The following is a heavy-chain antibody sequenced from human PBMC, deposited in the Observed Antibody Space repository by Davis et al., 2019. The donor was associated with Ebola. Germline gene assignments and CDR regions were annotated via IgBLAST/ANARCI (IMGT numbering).Heavy chain of an antibody. V-gene: IGHV3-33*08. CDR2: IWYDGSNK. J-gene: IGHJ4*02. Sequence: GESLKISCAASGFTFSSYGMHWVRQAPGKGLEWVAVIWYDGSNKYYADSVKGRFTISRDNSKNTLYLQMNSLRAEDTAVYYCARVGRARAGGLFDYWGQGTLVTVSS. D-gene: IGHD3-10*01. CDR3: ARVGRARAGGLFDY. CDR1: GFTFSSYG.